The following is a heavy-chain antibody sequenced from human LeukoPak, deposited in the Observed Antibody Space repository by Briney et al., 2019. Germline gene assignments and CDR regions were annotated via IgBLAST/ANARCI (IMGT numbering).Heavy chain of an antibody. CDR1: GFTFSNYA. CDR2: ISYDGSNR. V-gene: IGHV3-30-3*01. CDR3: AKAPVSGWYYFDY. Sequence: PGGSLRLSCAASGFTFSNYAMHWVRQAPGKGLEWVAVISYDGSNRYYTDSVKGRFTISRDNSKNTLYLQMNSLRAEDTAVYYCAKAPVSGWYYFDYWGQGTLVTVSS. J-gene: IGHJ4*02. D-gene: IGHD6-19*01.